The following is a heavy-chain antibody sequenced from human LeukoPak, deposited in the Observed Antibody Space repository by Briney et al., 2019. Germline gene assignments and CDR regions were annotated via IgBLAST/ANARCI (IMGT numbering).Heavy chain of an antibody. CDR2: ISWNSGSI. J-gene: IGHJ4*02. Sequence: GGSLRLSCAASGFTFDDYAMHWVRQAPGKGLEWVSGISWNSGSIGYADSVKGRFTISRDNSRSTLYLQMNSLRPEDTAIYYCAREGYYGSGSPPSLYFDYWGQGTLVTVSS. CDR1: GFTFDDYA. V-gene: IGHV3-9*01. CDR3: AREGYYGSGSPPSLYFDY. D-gene: IGHD3-10*01.